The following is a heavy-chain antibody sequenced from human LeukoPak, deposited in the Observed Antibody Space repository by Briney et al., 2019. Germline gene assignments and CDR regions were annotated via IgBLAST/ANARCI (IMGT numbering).Heavy chain of an antibody. D-gene: IGHD3-10*01. J-gene: IGHJ4*02. V-gene: IGHV1-46*01. CDR2: INPSGGST. Sequence: ASVKVSCKASGYTFTGYYMHWVRQAPGQGLEWMGIINPSGGSTSYAQKFQGRVTMTRDTSTSTVYMELSSLRSEDTAVYYCARPDRRSGSPPPFWFDYWGQGTLVTVSS. CDR1: GYTFTGYY. CDR3: ARPDRRSGSPPPFWFDY.